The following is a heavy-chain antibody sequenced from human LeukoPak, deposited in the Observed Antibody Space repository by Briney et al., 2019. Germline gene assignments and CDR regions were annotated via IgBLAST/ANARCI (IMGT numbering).Heavy chain of an antibody. Sequence: SETLSLTCTVSGGSISSYYWSWIRQPAGTALEWIGRIYTSGTITYNPSLKSRVTMSVDTSKNQFSLKLSSVTAADTAVYYCARGFASHPSVSIAARPPFDYWGQGTLVTVSS. D-gene: IGHD6-6*01. CDR3: ARGFASHPSVSIAARPPFDY. CDR2: IYTSGTI. CDR1: GGSISSYY. V-gene: IGHV4-4*07. J-gene: IGHJ4*02.